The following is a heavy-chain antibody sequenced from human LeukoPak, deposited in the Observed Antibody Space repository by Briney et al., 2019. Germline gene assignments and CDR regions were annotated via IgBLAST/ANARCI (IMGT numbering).Heavy chain of an antibody. Sequence: GGSLRLSCAASGFIFSSYSMNWVRQVPGKGLEWVSYISSSSGTIHYADSVKGRFTISRDNAKNSLYLQMNSLRDEDTAVYYCARVPVGVATGDYWGQGTLVTVSS. J-gene: IGHJ4*02. V-gene: IGHV3-48*02. CDR3: ARVPVGVATGDY. CDR2: ISSSSGTI. CDR1: GFIFSSYS. D-gene: IGHD2-15*01.